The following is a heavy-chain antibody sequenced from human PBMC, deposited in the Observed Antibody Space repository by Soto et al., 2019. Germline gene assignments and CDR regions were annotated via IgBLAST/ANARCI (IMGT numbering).Heavy chain of an antibody. CDR3: AKTSRAIVVPAAAPLDFLP. CDR2: ISGSGGST. CDR1: GFTFSSYA. Sequence: GGSLRLSCAASGFTFSSYAMSWVRQAPGKGLEWVSAISGSGGSTYYADSVKGRFTISRDNSKNTLYLQMNSLRAEDTAVYYCAKTSRAIVVPAAAPLDFLPSGQGTLVTVSS. J-gene: IGHJ5*02. D-gene: IGHD2-2*01. V-gene: IGHV3-23*01.